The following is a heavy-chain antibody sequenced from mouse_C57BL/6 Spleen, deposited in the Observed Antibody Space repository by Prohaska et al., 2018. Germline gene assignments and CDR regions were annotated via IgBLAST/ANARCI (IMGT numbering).Heavy chain of an antibody. J-gene: IGHJ1*02. CDR3: ARRGDTTCIWYCDV. Sequence: GYTLTDYYMNWVKQSHGKSLEWIGDINPKNGGTSYNQKFKGKATLTLDKSSSTAYMELRSLSSEDSAVYYCARRGDTTCIWYCDVWGTGTSVTVTS. V-gene: IGHV1-26*01. D-gene: IGHD1-1*01. CDR1: GYTLTDYY. CDR2: INPKNGGT.